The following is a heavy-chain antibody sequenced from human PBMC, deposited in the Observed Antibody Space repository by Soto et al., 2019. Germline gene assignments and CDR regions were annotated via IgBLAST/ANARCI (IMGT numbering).Heavy chain of an antibody. CDR2: IYRSGST. CDR1: GGSISSSDW. D-gene: IGHD4-17*01. Sequence: QIQLQESGPGLVKPSGTLSLTCAVSGGSISSSDWWSWVRQPPGKGLEWIGEIYRSGSTNYNPSLQSRVTISVDKSKNEFSLKLTSVTAADTAVYYCARYKDDYGGNSLDYWGQGILVTVSS. CDR3: ARYKDDYGGNSLDY. V-gene: IGHV4-4*02. J-gene: IGHJ4*02.